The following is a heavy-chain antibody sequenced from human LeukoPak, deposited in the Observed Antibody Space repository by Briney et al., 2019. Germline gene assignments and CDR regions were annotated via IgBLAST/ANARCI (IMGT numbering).Heavy chain of an antibody. V-gene: IGHV3-9*01. Sequence: GGSLRLSCAASGFTFDDYAMHWVRQAPGKGLEWVSGISWNSGSIGYADSVKGRFTISRDNAKNSLYLQMNSLRAEDTALYYCAKDLRGHIVVVTATSGVAFDYWGQGTLVTVSS. J-gene: IGHJ4*02. D-gene: IGHD2-21*02. CDR3: AKDLRGHIVVVTATSGVAFDY. CDR2: ISWNSGSI. CDR1: GFTFDDYA.